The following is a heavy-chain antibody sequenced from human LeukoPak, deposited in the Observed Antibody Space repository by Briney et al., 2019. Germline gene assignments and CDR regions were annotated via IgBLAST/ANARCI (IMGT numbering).Heavy chain of an antibody. CDR2: IIPIFGTA. Sequence: ASVKVSCKASGGTFSSYATSWVRQAPGQGLEWMGGIIPIFGTANYAQKFQGRVTITADESTSTAYMELSSLRSEDTAVYYCARGGPKLDFWSGYPLDYWGQGTLVTVSS. CDR3: ARGGPKLDFWSGYPLDY. CDR1: GGTFSSYA. D-gene: IGHD3-3*01. V-gene: IGHV1-69*13. J-gene: IGHJ4*02.